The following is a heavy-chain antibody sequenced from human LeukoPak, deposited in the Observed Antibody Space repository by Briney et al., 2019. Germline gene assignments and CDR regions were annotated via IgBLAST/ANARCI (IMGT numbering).Heavy chain of an antibody. CDR2: IDSSGST. Sequence: SETLSLTCTVSGGSISSYYWSWIRQPAGKALEWIGRIDSSGSTNYNPSLKSRVTMSVDTSKNQFSLKLSSVTVADTAVYYCAREGRYGDYEGYWGQGTLVTVSS. D-gene: IGHD4-17*01. CDR3: AREGRYGDYEGY. J-gene: IGHJ4*02. V-gene: IGHV4-4*07. CDR1: GGSISSYY.